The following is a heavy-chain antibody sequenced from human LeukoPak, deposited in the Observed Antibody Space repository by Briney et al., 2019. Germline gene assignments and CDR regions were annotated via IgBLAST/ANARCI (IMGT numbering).Heavy chain of an antibody. CDR1: GGSISSRY. CDR2: IYYSGST. J-gene: IGHJ5*02. Sequence: SETLSLTCTVSGGSISSRYWSWIRQPPGKGLEWIGYIYYSGSTNYNPSLKSRVTMSVDTSKNQFSLKLNSVTAADTAVYYCARMRDWFDPWGQGTLVTVSS. CDR3: ARMRDWFDP. V-gene: IGHV4-59*11.